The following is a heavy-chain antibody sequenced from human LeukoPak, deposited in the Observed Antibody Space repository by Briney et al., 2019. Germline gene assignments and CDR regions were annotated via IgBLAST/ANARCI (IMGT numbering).Heavy chain of an antibody. J-gene: IGHJ4*02. D-gene: IGHD2-2*01. CDR2: INHSGST. CDR1: GGSFSGYY. V-gene: IGHV4-34*01. Sequence: SETLSLTCAVYGGSFSGYYWSWIRQPPGKGLEWIGEINHSGSTNYNPSLKSRVTISVDTSKNQFSLKLSSVTAADTAVYYCARGRRYCSSTSCYVFDSWGQGTLVTVSS. CDR3: ARGRRYCSSTSCYVFDS.